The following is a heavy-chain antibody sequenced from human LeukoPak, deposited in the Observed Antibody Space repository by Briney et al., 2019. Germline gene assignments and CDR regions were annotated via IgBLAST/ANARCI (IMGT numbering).Heavy chain of an antibody. V-gene: IGHV3-7*03. D-gene: IGHD3-3*02. CDR1: GFTFSSFS. CDR3: ASDLHFHLHH. Sequence: GGSLRLSCAASGFTFSSFSMIWVRQAPGKGLEWVANINEDGTKKHYLDSVEGRFTISRDNAKNSLYLQMNSLRAEDTAVFYCASDLHFHLHHWGQGTLVTVSS. CDR2: INEDGTKK. J-gene: IGHJ5*02.